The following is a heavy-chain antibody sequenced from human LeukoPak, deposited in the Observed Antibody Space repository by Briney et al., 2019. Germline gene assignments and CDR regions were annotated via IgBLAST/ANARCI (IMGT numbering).Heavy chain of an antibody. CDR3: ARPVNRYSSSWNFDY. Sequence: GGSLRLSCAASGFTFSNYWMTWVRQAPGKGLEWVAVISYDGSNKYYADSVKGRFTISRDNSKNTLYLQMNSLRAEDTAVYYCARPVNRYSSSWNFDYWGQGTLVTVSS. CDR1: GFTFSNYW. J-gene: IGHJ4*02. V-gene: IGHV3-30-3*01. D-gene: IGHD6-13*01. CDR2: ISYDGSNK.